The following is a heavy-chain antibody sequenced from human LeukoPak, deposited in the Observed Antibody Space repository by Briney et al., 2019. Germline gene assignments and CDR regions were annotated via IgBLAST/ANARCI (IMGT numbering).Heavy chain of an antibody. V-gene: IGHV1-2*02. Sequence: ASVKVSCKASGYTFTGYYMHWVRQAPGQGLEWMGWINPNSGGTNYAQKFQGRVTMTRDTSISTAYMELSRLRSDDTAVYYCARTGIAAPVRYMDVWGKGTTVTVSS. D-gene: IGHD6-13*01. CDR2: INPNSGGT. CDR3: ARTGIAAPVRYMDV. J-gene: IGHJ6*03. CDR1: GYTFTGYY.